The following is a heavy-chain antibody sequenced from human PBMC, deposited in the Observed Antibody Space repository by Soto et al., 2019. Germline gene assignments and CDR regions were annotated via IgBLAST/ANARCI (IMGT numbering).Heavy chain of an antibody. D-gene: IGHD3-10*01. CDR1: GGSINIYW. Sequence: AEPLSLTCSVSGGSINIYWWSWIRQPAGKGLEWIGRVYSSGTTDYNPSLNSRATMSVETSKNQFSLKLSSVTAADTAVYYCARDIGSFAYGEGYWGQGIQVTVS. CDR3: ARDIGSFAYGEGY. J-gene: IGHJ1*01. CDR2: VYSSGTT. V-gene: IGHV4-4*07.